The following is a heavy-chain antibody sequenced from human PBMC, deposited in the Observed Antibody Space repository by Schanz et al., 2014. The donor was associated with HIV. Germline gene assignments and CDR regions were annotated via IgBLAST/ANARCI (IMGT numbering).Heavy chain of an antibody. CDR1: GFTFGDYP. V-gene: IGHV3-30*04. D-gene: IGHD3-22*01. CDR2: ISYDGRNK. Sequence: VQLVESGGGLVKPGRSLRLSCTASGFTFGDYPMSWFRQAPGKGLEWVAVISYDGRNKYYADSVKGRLTISRDNSKNTLYLQMKSLRREDTAVYFCAKDRNQYDSRYIGKGNYYYYYGMDVWGQGTTVTVSS. J-gene: IGHJ6*02. CDR3: AKDRNQYDSRYIGKGNYYYYYGMDV.